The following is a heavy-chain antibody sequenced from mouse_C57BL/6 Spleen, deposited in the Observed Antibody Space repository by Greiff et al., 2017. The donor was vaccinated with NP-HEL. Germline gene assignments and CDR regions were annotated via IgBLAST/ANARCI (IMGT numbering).Heavy chain of an antibody. CDR1: EYEFPSHD. V-gene: IGHV5-2*01. CDR2: INSDGGST. J-gene: IGHJ4*01. CDR3: ARRAVVATDYAMDY. Sequence: EVQLVESGGGLVQPGESLKLSCESNEYEFPSHDMSWVRKTPEKRLELVAAINSDGGSTYYPDTMERRFIISRDNTKKTLYLQMSSLRSEDTALYYYARRAVVATDYAMDYWGQGTSVTVSS. D-gene: IGHD1-1*01.